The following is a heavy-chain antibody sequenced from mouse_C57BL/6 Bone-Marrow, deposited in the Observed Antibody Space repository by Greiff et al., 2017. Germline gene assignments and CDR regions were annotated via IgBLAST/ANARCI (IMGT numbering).Heavy chain of an antibody. V-gene: IGHV14-2*01. D-gene: IGHD1-1*01. CDR3: TRSLIYYGTNY. J-gene: IGHJ2*01. Sequence: VQLQQSGAELVKPGASVKLSCTASGFNIKDYYIHWVKQRTEQGLEWIGRIDPEDGETKYAPKVQDKATITSDTSSNTAYLQLSSLTAEDTAVYYGTRSLIYYGTNYWGQGTTLTVSA. CDR2: IDPEDGET. CDR1: GFNIKDYY.